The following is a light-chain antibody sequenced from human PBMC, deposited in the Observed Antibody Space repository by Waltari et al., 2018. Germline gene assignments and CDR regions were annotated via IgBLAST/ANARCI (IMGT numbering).Light chain of an antibody. CDR2: DVN. CDR1: TNDLGGYNY. CDR3: CSFTRSSTWV. J-gene: IGLJ3*02. V-gene: IGLV2-14*03. Sequence: QSALTQPASVSGSPGQSIIISCTGTTNDLGGYNYVSWYQQHPGKAPKLMIYDVNSRPSGFSSRFSGSQSGNTASLLISGLQAEDEADYYCCSFTRSSTWVFGGGTKVTVL.